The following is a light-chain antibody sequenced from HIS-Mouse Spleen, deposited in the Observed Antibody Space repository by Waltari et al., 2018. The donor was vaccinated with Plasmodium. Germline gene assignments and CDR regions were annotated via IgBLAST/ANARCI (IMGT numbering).Light chain of an antibody. V-gene: IGKV2-30*01. CDR3: MQGTHWPPRVT. Sequence: DVVMTQSPLSLPVTLGQPASISCRSSQSLVYSDGNTYLNWFQQRPGQSPRRLMYKVSNPDVWVRERFSGSASGTDFTLKISRVEAEDVGVYDCMQGTHWPPRVTFGGGTKVEIK. J-gene: IGKJ4*01. CDR1: QSLVYSDGNTY. CDR2: KVS.